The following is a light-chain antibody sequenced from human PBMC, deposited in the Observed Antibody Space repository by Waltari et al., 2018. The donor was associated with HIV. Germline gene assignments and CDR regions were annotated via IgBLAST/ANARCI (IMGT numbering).Light chain of an antibody. CDR1: QDISNY. CDR2: DAS. V-gene: IGKV1-33*01. Sequence: DIQMTQSPSSLSASVGDRVTITCQASQDISNYLNWYQQKPGKAPKLLIYDASNLETGVPSRFSGRGSGTVFTFTISSLQPEDIATYYCQQYDSLPLTFGGGTKVEIK. CDR3: QQYDSLPLT. J-gene: IGKJ4*01.